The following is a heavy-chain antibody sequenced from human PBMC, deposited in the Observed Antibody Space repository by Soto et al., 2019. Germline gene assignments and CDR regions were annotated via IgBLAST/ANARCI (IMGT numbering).Heavy chain of an antibody. CDR1: GGSFSGYY. CDR2: INHSGST. J-gene: IGHJ4*02. CDR3: ARLRLGKRNRDSGWWYYDSSGYAYYFDY. V-gene: IGHV4-34*01. D-gene: IGHD3-22*01. Sequence: PSETLSLTCAVYGGSFSGYYWSWIRQPPGKGLEWIGEINHSGSTNYNPSLKSRVTISVDTSKNQFSLKLSSVTAADTAVYYCARLRLGKRNRDSGWWYYDSSGYAYYFDYWGQGPLVTVSS.